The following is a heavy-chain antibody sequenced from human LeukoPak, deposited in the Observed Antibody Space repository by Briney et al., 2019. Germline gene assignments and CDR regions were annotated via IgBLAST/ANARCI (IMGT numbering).Heavy chain of an antibody. V-gene: IGHV3-30*03. J-gene: IGHJ4*02. CDR3: ARKGVRYSYGELDY. D-gene: IGHD5-18*01. CDR1: GFTFSLFG. CDR2: MSADGSHM. Sequence: GGSLRLSCAASGFTFSLFGMHWVRQAPGKGLEWVALMSADGSHMYYADSVKGRFTISRDNAKNSLYLQMNSLRAEDTAVYYCARKGVRYSYGELDYWGQGTLVTVSS.